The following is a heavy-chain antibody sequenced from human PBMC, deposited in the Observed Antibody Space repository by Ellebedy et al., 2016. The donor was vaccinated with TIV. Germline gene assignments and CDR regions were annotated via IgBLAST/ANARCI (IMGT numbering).Heavy chain of an antibody. CDR2: SRSKGHTYST. V-gene: IGHV3-72*01. D-gene: IGHD3-3*02. CDR1: GFTFSDYY. J-gene: IGHJ4*02. Sequence: GGSLRLXXAASGFTFSDYYMDWVRQAPGKGLEWVARSRSKGHTYSTEYAASVKGRFTISRDESTNSVYLQMNNLEIEDAAVYFCARGAFCSGSACLFPFDSWGQGTLVTVSS. CDR3: ARGAFCSGSACLFPFDS.